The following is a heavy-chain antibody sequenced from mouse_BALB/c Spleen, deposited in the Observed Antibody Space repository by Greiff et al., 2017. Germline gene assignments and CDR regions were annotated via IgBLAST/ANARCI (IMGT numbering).Heavy chain of an antibody. CDR1: GFTFSSYY. Sequence: EVQVVESGGGLVKLGGSLKLSCAASGFTFSSYYMSWVRQTPEKRLELVAAINSNGGSTYYPDTVKGRFTISRDNAKNTLYLQMSSLKSEDTALYYCARQFGNFYYAMDYWGQGTSVTVSS. CDR3: ARQFGNFYYAMDY. J-gene: IGHJ4*01. V-gene: IGHV5-6-2*01. CDR2: INSNGGST. D-gene: IGHD2-1*01.